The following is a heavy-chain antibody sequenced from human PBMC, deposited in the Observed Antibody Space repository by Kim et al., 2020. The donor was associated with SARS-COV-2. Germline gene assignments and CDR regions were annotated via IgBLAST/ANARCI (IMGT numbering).Heavy chain of an antibody. CDR3: ARGDLTEYYDILTGYFDY. J-gene: IGHJ4*02. V-gene: IGHV3-64*01. Sequence: GGSLRLSCAASGFTFSSYAMHWVRQAPGKGLEYVSAISSNGGSTYYANSVKGRFTISRDNSKNTLYLQMGSLRAEDMAVYYCARGDLTEYYDILTGYFDYWGQGTLVTVSS. CDR2: ISSNGGST. D-gene: IGHD3-9*01. CDR1: GFTFSSYA.